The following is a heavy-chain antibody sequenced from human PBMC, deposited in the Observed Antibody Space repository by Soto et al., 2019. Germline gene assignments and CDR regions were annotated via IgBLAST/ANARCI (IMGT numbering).Heavy chain of an antibody. CDR3: ARRLSGPKEEYNAYYFYGLDV. D-gene: IGHD1-1*01. CDR1: GYSFTTHW. CDR2: IDPSNSYI. J-gene: IGHJ6*02. Sequence: PGESLKISCDGSGYSFTTHWITLVVQTPGKGLDWMGRIDPSNSYINYSPSFQGHVTISVDRSISTAYLQWSGLEASDNAIYFCARRLSGPKEEYNAYYFYGLDVWGQGTKVTVSS. V-gene: IGHV5-10-1*01.